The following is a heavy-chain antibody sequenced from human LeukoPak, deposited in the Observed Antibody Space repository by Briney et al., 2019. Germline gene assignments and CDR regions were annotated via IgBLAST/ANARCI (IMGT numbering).Heavy chain of an antibody. Sequence: SETLSLTCTVSGDSISSYYWSWIRQPPGKGLEWIGYIYYSGSTNYNPSLKSRVTVSVDTSKNQFSLKLSSVTAADTAKYYCVRELTETAGLSYYSFFMDVWGEGTTVTVSS. CDR3: VRELTETAGLSYYSFFMDV. J-gene: IGHJ6*03. D-gene: IGHD4-11*01. CDR1: GDSISSYY. CDR2: IYYSGST. V-gene: IGHV4-59*01.